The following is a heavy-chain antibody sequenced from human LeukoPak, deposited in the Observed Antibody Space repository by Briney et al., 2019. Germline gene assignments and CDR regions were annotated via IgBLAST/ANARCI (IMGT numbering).Heavy chain of an antibody. CDR3: TRGFRKSKYNWFDP. J-gene: IGHJ5*02. D-gene: IGHD1-14*01. V-gene: IGHV3-66*01. Sequence: GGSLRLSCAASGFTVSDNYMTRVRQAPGKGLEWVSSIYSAGATHYAESVKGRFTISRDNSKNTLYLQMNSLRAEDTAVYYCTRGFRKSKYNWFDPWGQGTLVTVSS. CDR1: GFTVSDNY. CDR2: IYSAGAT.